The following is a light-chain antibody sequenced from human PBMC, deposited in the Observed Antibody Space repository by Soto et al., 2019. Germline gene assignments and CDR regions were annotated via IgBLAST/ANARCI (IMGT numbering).Light chain of an antibody. Sequence: QSVLTQPRSVSGSPGQSVTISCTGTSSDVGGYDYVSWFQQHPDKAPKLIISDVSKRPSGVPDRFSGSKSGNTASLTISGLRPEDEADYYCCSFAGRYSYVFGTVTKLTVL. CDR1: SSDVGGYDY. CDR2: DVS. J-gene: IGLJ1*01. V-gene: IGLV2-11*01. CDR3: CSFAGRYSYV.